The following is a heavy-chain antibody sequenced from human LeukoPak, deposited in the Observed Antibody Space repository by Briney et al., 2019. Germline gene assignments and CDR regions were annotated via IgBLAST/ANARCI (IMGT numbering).Heavy chain of an antibody. CDR3: ARLRYGSGSYYDGQPTLSFDY. J-gene: IGHJ4*02. D-gene: IGHD3-10*01. CDR2: INPNSGGT. Sequence: ASVKVSCKASGYTFTSYGISWVRQAPGQGLEWMGWINPNSGGTNYAQKFQGRVTMTRDTSISTAYMELSRLRSDDTAVYYCARLRYGSGSYYDGQPTLSFDYWGQGTLVTVSS. CDR1: GYTFTSYG. V-gene: IGHV1-2*02.